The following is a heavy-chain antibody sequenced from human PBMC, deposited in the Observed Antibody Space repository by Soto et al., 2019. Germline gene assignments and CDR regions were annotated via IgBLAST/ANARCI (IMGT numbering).Heavy chain of an antibody. V-gene: IGHV3-64D*08. CDR1: GFTFSSYA. D-gene: IGHD3-22*01. CDR2: ISSNGGST. CDR3: VKETHSSGYPREYYFDY. Sequence: PGGSLRLSCSASGFTFSSYAMHWVRQAPGKGLEYVSAISSNGGSTYYADSVKGRFTISRDNSKNTLYLQMSSLRAEDTAVYYCVKETHSSGYPREYYFDYWGQGTLVTVSS. J-gene: IGHJ4*02.